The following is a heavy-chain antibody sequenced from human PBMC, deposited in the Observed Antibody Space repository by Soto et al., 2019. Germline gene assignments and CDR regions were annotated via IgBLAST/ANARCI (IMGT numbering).Heavy chain of an antibody. D-gene: IGHD6-19*01. V-gene: IGHV1-18*01. CDR3: ARVKWLDPSYDY. J-gene: IGHJ4*02. CDR2: LSAYNGNT. CDR1: GYTFTSYG. Sequence: QVQLVQSGAEVKKPGASVKVSCKASGYTFTSYGISWVRQAPGQGLEWMGWLSAYNGNTNYAQKLQDRVTMTTDTSTNTTDMALRSLRADDTAVYYCARVKWLDPSYDYWGQGTLVTLSS.